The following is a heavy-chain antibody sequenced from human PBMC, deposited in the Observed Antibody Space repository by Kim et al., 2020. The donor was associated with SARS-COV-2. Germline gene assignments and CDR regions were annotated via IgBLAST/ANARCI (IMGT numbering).Heavy chain of an antibody. CDR3: AKDGDTSTTRTDSLDI. CDR1: GFTFRTYA. J-gene: IGHJ3*02. D-gene: IGHD3-16*01. Sequence: GSLRLSCATSGFTFRTYAMSWVRQAPGKGLEWLSAISGSGATTHYADSVKGRFTISRDNSMNTLSLQMTSLRVEDTALYYCAKDGDTSTTRTDSLDIWGQGKMVTVSS. V-gene: IGHV3-23*01. CDR2: ISGSGATT.